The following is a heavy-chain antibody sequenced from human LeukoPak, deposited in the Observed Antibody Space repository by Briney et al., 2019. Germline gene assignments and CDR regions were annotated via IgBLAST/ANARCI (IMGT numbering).Heavy chain of an antibody. CDR1: GFTFSIYS. V-gene: IGHV3-48*02. Sequence: GESLRLSCAASGFTFSIYSMNWVRQAPGKGLEWVSYIGGTHSNIYYADSVKGRFTISRDDAKNSLHLQMNSLRDEDTAVYYCARDRDYAFDSWGQGTLVTVSS. J-gene: IGHJ4*02. CDR2: IGGTHSNI. CDR3: ARDRDYAFDS. D-gene: IGHD4-17*01.